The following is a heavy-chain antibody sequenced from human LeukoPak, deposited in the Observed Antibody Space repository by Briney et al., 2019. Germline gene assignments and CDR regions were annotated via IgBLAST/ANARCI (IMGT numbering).Heavy chain of an antibody. D-gene: IGHD2-2*01. CDR3: ARDCRDIVVVPAAPYYYYMDV. CDR2: ISSSGSTI. CDR1: GFTFSSYE. V-gene: IGHV3-48*03. J-gene: IGHJ6*03. Sequence: GGSLRLSCAASGFTFSSYEMNWVRQAPGKGLEWVSYISSSGSTIYYADSVKGRFTISRDNAKNSLYLQMNGLRAEDTAVYYCARDCRDIVVVPAAPYYYYMDVWGKGTTVTVSS.